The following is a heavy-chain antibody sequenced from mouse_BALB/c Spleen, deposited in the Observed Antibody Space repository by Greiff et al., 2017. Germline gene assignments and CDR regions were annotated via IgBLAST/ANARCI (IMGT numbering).Heavy chain of an antibody. CDR2: ISYSGST. D-gene: IGHD2-4*01. CDR1: GYSITSDYA. Sequence: EVKLVESGPGLVKPSQSLSLTCTVTGYSITSDYAWNWIRQFPGNKLEWMGYISYSGSTSYNPSLKSRISITRDTSKNQFFLQLNSVTTEDTATYYCARSNDFDYYAMDYWGQGTSVTVSS. V-gene: IGHV3-2*02. CDR3: ARSNDFDYYAMDY. J-gene: IGHJ4*01.